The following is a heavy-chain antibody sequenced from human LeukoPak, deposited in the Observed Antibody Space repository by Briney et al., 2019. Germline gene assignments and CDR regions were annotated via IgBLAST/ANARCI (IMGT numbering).Heavy chain of an antibody. CDR2: TYYRSKWYN. CDR1: GDSVSSNSAA. D-gene: IGHD1-14*01. Sequence: SQTLSLTCAISGDSVSSNSAAWDWIRQSPSRGLEWLGRTYYRSKWYNDDAGSVKSRITINPDTAKNQFSLQLNSVTPEDTAVYYCARERGPRAYYGMDVWGQGTTVTVSS. CDR3: ARERGPRAYYGMDV. V-gene: IGHV6-1*01. J-gene: IGHJ6*02.